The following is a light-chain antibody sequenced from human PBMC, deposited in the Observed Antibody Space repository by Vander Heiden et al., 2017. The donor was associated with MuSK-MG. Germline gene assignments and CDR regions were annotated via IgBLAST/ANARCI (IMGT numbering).Light chain of an antibody. CDR2: GAS. V-gene: IGKV3-20*01. CDR1: QSVSSSY. CDR3: QQYGSSPWT. J-gene: IGKJ1*01. Sequence: EMVLTPPPGTLSLSPGERATLSCRASQSVSSSYLAWYQQKPGQAPRLLIYGASSRATGIPDRFSGSGSGTDFTLTISRLEPEDFAVYYCQQYGSSPWTFGQGTKVEIK.